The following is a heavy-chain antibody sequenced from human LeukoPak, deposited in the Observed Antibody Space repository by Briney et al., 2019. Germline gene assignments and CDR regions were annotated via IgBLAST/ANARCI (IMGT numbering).Heavy chain of an antibody. Sequence: GGSLRLSCAASGFTFSSYWMSWVRQAPGKGLEWVANIKQDGSEEYYVDSVKGRFTISRDNAKNSLYLQMNSLRAEDTAVYYCARDGGGLYYYYGMDVWGQGTTVTVSS. V-gene: IGHV3-7*01. CDR1: GFTFSSYW. J-gene: IGHJ6*02. CDR3: ARDGGGLYYYYGMDV. D-gene: IGHD2-15*01. CDR2: IKQDGSEE.